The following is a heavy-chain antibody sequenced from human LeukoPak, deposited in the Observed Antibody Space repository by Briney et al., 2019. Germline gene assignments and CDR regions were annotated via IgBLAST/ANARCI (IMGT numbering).Heavy chain of an antibody. CDR2: VIPIFGTA. J-gene: IGHJ4*02. D-gene: IGHD3-9*01. Sequence: SVKVSCKASGGTFSSFTISWVRQAPGQGLQWMGGVIPIFGTANYAQKFQGRVTITSDESTSTAYMELSSLRSEDTAVYYCARGIPPFGYDILTGYSAPVDYWGQGTLVTVSS. CDR3: ARGIPPFGYDILTGYSAPVDY. CDR1: GGTFSSFT. V-gene: IGHV1-69*01.